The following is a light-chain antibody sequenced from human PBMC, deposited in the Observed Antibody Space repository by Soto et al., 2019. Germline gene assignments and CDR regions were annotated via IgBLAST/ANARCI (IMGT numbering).Light chain of an antibody. CDR2: AAS. J-gene: IGKJ1*01. CDR1: QGIRSA. V-gene: IGKV1-6*01. Sequence: AIQVTQSPSSLSASVGDRVTITCRTSQGIRSALGWYQQKPGKVPKLLIYAASTLQSGVPSRFSGSGSGRDFTLTISSLQSEDFALYYCQQYNDWPLTFGQGTKV. CDR3: QQYNDWPLT.